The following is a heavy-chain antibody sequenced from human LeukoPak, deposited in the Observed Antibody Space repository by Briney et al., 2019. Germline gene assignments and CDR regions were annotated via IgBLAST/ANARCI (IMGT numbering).Heavy chain of an antibody. CDR3: AKDAPVNIVVVPAANS. CDR2: ISGSDGST. D-gene: IGHD2-2*01. CDR1: GFTFSSYA. Sequence: PRGSLRLSCAASGFTFSSYAMSWVRQAPGKGLEWVSAISGSDGSTYYADSVKGRFTISRDNSKNTLYLQMNSLRAEDTAVYYCAKDAPVNIVVVPAANSWGQGTLVTVSS. J-gene: IGHJ4*02. V-gene: IGHV3-23*01.